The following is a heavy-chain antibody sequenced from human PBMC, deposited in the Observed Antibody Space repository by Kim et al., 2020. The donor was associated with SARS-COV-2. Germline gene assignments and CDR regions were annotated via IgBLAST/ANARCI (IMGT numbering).Heavy chain of an antibody. J-gene: IGHJ4*01. CDR3: AREGSTRTYFFDY. CDR2: TFFSSTWYY. V-gene: IGHV6-1*01. D-gene: IGHD1-7*01. Sequence: SQTLSLTCVISGDSVSSDTSAWNWIRQSPSRGLEWLGRTFFSSTWYYDYVDSVKSRITVKPDTVKNQFVLQLTSVTPEDTAVYFCAREGSTRTYFFDYWGHGTLVTVSS. CDR1: GDSVSSDTSA.